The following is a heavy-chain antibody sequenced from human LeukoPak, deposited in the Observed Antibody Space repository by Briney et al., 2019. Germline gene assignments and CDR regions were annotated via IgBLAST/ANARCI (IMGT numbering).Heavy chain of an antibody. D-gene: IGHD1-7*01. V-gene: IGHV3-23*01. J-gene: IGHJ4*02. CDR1: GFTFSSYA. CDR2: ISGSGGST. Sequence: QPGGSLRLSRAASGFTFSSYAMSWVRQAPGKGLEWVSAISGSGGSTYYADSVKGRFTISRDNSKNTLYLQMNSLRAEDTAVYYCAKSELLPGYFDYWGQGTLVTVSS. CDR3: AKSELLPGYFDY.